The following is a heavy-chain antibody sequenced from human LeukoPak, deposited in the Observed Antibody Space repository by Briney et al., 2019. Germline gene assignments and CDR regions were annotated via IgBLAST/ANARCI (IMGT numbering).Heavy chain of an antibody. V-gene: IGHV3-21*01. Sequence: GGSLRLSCEGSGFTFSDAWMNWVRQAPGKGLEWVSSISSSSSYIYYADSVKGRFTISRDNAKNSLYLQMNSLRAEDTAVYYCARVYSSSFDYWGQGTLVTVSS. CDR3: ARVYSSSFDY. D-gene: IGHD6-13*01. CDR2: ISSSSSYI. J-gene: IGHJ4*02. CDR1: GFTFSDAW.